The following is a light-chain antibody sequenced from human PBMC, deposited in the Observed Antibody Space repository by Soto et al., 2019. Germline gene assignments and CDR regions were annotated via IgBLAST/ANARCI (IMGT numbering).Light chain of an antibody. V-gene: IGKV1-12*01. CDR1: QDINKW. Sequence: DIQMTQSPSSVSASVGDRVTITCRASQDINKWLAWYQQKPGLAPNLVIYTASRLHGGGPSRFSGSASGTDFTLTISSLQPEDVATYYCQQAYTFPFTFGPGTKVDIK. J-gene: IGKJ3*01. CDR3: QQAYTFPFT. CDR2: TAS.